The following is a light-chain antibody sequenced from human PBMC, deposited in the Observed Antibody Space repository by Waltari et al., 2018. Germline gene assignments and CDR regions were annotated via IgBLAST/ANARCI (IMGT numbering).Light chain of an antibody. CDR2: EDT. Sequence: QSALTQPASVSGSPEQSITISCTGTSSDVGSYNLVSWDQQHPVKAPKLMIYEDTKRPSGVSDIFAGSKSGNTASLTISGLQAEDEADYYCCSYAGSSPHVVFGGGTKLTVL. J-gene: IGLJ2*01. CDR3: CSYAGSSPHVV. V-gene: IGLV2-23*01. CDR1: SSDVGSYNL.